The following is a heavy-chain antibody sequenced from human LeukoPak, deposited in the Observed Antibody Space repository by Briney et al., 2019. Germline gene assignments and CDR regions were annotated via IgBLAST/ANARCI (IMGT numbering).Heavy chain of an antibody. CDR1: GFTVSNNF. J-gene: IGHJ4*02. CDR3: ARTRTGFNVVDY. V-gene: IGHV3-53*01. D-gene: IGHD3/OR15-3a*01. CDR2: IYDGGYA. Sequence: GGSLRLSCAASGFTVSNNFMSWARQAPGKGLEWVSVIYDGGYARYAASVKGRFIISRDSSKNTLYLQMNSLRAEDTAVYYCARTRTGFNVVDYWGQGTLVTVSS.